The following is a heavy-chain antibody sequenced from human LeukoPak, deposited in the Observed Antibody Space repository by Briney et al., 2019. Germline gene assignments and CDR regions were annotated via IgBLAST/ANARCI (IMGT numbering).Heavy chain of an antibody. CDR3: ARDQGYYYGSGSQHFDY. V-gene: IGHV3-30*04. CDR2: ISYDGSNK. J-gene: IGHJ4*02. D-gene: IGHD3-10*01. CDR1: GFTFSSYA. Sequence: GGSLRLSCAASGFTFSSYAMHWVRQAPGMGLEWLAVISYDGSNKYYADSVKGRFTISRDNSKNTLYLQMNSLRAEDTAVYYCARDQGYYYGSGSQHFDYWGQGTLVTVSS.